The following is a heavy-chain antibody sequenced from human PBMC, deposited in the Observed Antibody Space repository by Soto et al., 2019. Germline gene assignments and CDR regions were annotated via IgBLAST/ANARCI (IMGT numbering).Heavy chain of an antibody. Sequence: EVQLVESGGGLVQPGGSLRLSCAASGFTVSSNYMSWVRQAPGKGLEWVSVIYSGGSTYYADSVKGRFTISRDNSKNTLYLQMNSLRAEDTAVYYCARDRGRLKDGYNFAPLEYWGQGTLVTVSS. CDR2: IYSGGST. D-gene: IGHD5-12*01. J-gene: IGHJ4*02. CDR1: GFTVSSNY. CDR3: ARDRGRLKDGYNFAPLEY. V-gene: IGHV3-66*01.